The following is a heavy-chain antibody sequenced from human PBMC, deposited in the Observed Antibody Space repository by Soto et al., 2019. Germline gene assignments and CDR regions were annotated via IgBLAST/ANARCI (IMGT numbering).Heavy chain of an antibody. V-gene: IGHV1-46*01. Sequence: QVQLVQSGAEVKMPGASVKVTCKASGHSFTRPSDYMHWVRQAPGQGLEWVGIINLSDGSTSYAHRSQGRVTPTSDTSTSTVYMELSSLRSDYTAIYYCMGDRAWATADSWGQGTLVTVSS. CDR2: INLSDGST. D-gene: IGHD1-26*01. J-gene: IGHJ5*01. CDR1: GHSFTRPSDY. CDR3: MGDRAWATADS.